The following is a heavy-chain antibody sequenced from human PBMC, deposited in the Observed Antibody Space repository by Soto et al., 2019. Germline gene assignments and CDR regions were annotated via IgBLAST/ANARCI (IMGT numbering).Heavy chain of an antibody. CDR1: VFTFSNYP. Sequence: GSLRLACAASVFTFSNYPMSWVRQAPGKGLEWVSGMSGSGASTYYADSVKGRFTISRDNSRNTLYLQMNSLRGEDTAIYYCAKVGSGWYYFDYWGQGTLVTVSS. V-gene: IGHV3-23*01. D-gene: IGHD6-19*01. J-gene: IGHJ4*02. CDR3: AKVGSGWYYFDY. CDR2: MSGSGAST.